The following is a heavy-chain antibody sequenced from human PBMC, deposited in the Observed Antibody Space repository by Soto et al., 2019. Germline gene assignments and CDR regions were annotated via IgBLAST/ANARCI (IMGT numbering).Heavy chain of an antibody. CDR2: ISHDGNK. CDR3: AREEESSGYAGTCQH. J-gene: IGHJ1*01. CDR1: GFTFSGYV. V-gene: IGHV3-30-3*01. D-gene: IGHD3-22*01. Sequence: QVQLVESGGDVVQPGRSLRLSCAASGFTFSGYVFHWVRQTPGKGLEWVGLISHDGNKQYADSVKDRFTISRDNSRNELYLQMNRLRPEDTALYYCAREEESSGYAGTCQHWGQGTLVTVSP.